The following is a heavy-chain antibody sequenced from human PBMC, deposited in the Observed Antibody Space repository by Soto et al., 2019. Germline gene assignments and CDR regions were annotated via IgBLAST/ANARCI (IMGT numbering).Heavy chain of an antibody. Sequence: ASVKVSCKASGYTFTSYGISWVRQAPGQGLEWVGWISAYNGNTNYAQKLQGRVTMTTDTSTSTAYMELRSLRSDDTAVYYCARESAGDPGGSLYYMDVWGKGTTVTVS. V-gene: IGHV1-18*01. CDR1: GYTFTSYG. CDR3: ARESAGDPGGSLYYMDV. J-gene: IGHJ6*03. D-gene: IGHD3-10*01. CDR2: ISAYNGNT.